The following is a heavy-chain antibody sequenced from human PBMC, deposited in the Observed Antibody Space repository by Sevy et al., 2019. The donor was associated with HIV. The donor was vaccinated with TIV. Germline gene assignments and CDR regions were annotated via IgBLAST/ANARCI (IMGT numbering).Heavy chain of an antibody. Sequence: ASVKVSCKVSGKTLTQLAMHWVRQAPGKGLEWMGTFDPEDDERIYAQKFQGRVTMTEDRVTDTAYMELRILRSDDTAAYYCATTKDYYDSSGSPFDYWGQGTLVTVSS. D-gene: IGHD3-22*01. CDR2: FDPEDDER. CDR3: ATTKDYYDSSGSPFDY. CDR1: GKTLTQLA. J-gene: IGHJ4*02. V-gene: IGHV1-24*01.